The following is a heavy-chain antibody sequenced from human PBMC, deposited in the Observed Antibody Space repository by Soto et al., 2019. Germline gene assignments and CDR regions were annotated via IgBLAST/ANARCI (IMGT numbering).Heavy chain of an antibody. CDR2: IKEDGSDK. Sequence: EVQLVESGGGLVQPGGSLRLSCAASGFTFSSYWMSWVRQAPGKGLEWVANIKEDGSDKYYVDSVKGRFTISRDNARNSLYLQMISLGGEDTAVYYCAKEGEPYSSGCRKCAAYDYWGRGTLVTVSS. CDR3: AKEGEPYSSGCRKCAAYDY. V-gene: IGHV3-7*03. D-gene: IGHD6-19*01. CDR1: GFTFSSYW. J-gene: IGHJ4*02.